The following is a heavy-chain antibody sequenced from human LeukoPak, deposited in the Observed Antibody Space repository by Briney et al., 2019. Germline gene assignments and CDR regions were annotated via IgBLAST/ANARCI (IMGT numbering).Heavy chain of an antibody. CDR1: GFIFSSYE. V-gene: IGHV3-53*01. J-gene: IGHJ4*02. CDR2: IYSDGTT. CDR3: ARAPNWRFDH. D-gene: IGHD1-1*01. Sequence: GGSLRLSCAASGFIFSSYEMNWVRQAPGRGLEWVSVIYSDGTTYYADSVKGRFTISRDDSKNTLYLHMNSLRAEDTAVYYCARAPNWRFDHWGQGTLVTVSS.